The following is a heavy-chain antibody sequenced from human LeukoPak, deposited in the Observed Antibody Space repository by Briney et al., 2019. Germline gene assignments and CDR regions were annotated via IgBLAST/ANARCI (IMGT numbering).Heavy chain of an antibody. CDR3: ARDGYSSTWYVFDV. J-gene: IGHJ3*01. Sequence: SQTLSLTCAISGDSVSNNSAAWNWIRQSPSGGLEWLGRTYHRSKWYGDYAVSVRSRITINADTSKNQFSLQLNSVTPEDTAVYYCARDGYSSTWYVFDVWGQRTVVTVSS. CDR2: TYHRSKWYG. D-gene: IGHD6-13*01. V-gene: IGHV6-1*01. CDR1: GDSVSNNSAA.